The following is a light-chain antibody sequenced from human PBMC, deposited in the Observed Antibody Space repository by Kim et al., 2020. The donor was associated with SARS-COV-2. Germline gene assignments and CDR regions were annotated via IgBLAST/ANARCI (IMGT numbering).Light chain of an antibody. Sequence: DIQMAQSPSSLSASVGDRVTITCRASQGISNSLAWYRQKPGKVPMLLIYGASTLRSGVPSRFRGSGSGTDFTRTISSLQPEDAATYYCQKYNSAPWTFGQGTKVDIK. CDR2: GAS. CDR3: QKYNSAPWT. J-gene: IGKJ1*01. CDR1: QGISNS. V-gene: IGKV1-27*01.